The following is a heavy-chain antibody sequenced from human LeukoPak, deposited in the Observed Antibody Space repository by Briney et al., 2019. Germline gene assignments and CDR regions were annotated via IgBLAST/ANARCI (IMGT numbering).Heavy chain of an antibody. V-gene: IGHV3-23*01. CDR2: VSGSGGTT. Sequence: ESGGSLRLSCAASGFPFSNYDMSWVRQAPGRALEWVSGVSGSGGTTYYADSVKGRFTISRDNSKNTLYLQMNSLRAEDTAVYYCAKSDYYDSSGHPSSFEYSGQGTLVTVSS. CDR1: GFPFSNYD. J-gene: IGHJ4*02. CDR3: AKSDYYDSSGHPSSFEY. D-gene: IGHD3-22*01.